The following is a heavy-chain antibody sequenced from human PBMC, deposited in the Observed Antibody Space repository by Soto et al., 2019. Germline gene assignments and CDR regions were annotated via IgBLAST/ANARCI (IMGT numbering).Heavy chain of an antibody. CDR1: GGTFSSYA. V-gene: IGHV1-69*13. CDR2: IIPIFGTA. D-gene: IGHD2-2*01. CDR3: ATRRAPWCRSTNCYGVFDY. Sequence: SVKVSCKASGGTFSSYAISWVRQAPGQGLEWMGGIIPIFGTANYAQKFQGRVTITADESTSTAYMELSSLRSEDTAVYYCATRRAPWCRSTNCYGVFDYWGPGALVTVSS. J-gene: IGHJ4*02.